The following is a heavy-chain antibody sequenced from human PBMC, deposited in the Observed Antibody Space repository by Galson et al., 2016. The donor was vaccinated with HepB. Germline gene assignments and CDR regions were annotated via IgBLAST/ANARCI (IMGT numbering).Heavy chain of an antibody. CDR1: GGTFSSYA. CDR2: IIPIFGTA. V-gene: IGHV1-69*01. CDR3: ARGPLLYDDSDYHLVPLDD. Sequence: KVSCKASGGTFSSYAISWVRQAPGQGLEWMGGIIPIFGTANYAQKFQGRVTITADESTSTAYMELSSLRSEDTAVYYCARGPLLYDDSDYHLVPLDDWGKGTLVTVSS. D-gene: IGHD3-22*01. J-gene: IGHJ4*02.